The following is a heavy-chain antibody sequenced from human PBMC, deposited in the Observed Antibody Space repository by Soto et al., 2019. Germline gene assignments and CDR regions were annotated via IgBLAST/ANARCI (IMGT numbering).Heavy chain of an antibody. V-gene: IGHV3-30*18. CDR2: ISYDGSNK. D-gene: IGHD3-9*01. J-gene: IGHJ6*02. CDR1: GFTFSSYG. Sequence: GGSLRLSCAASGFTFSSYGMHWVRQAPGKGLEWVAVISYDGSNKYYADSVKGRFTISRDNSKNTLYLQMNSLRAEDTAVYYCAKRVTYYDILTGYPSYGMDVWGQGTTVTVSS. CDR3: AKRVTYYDILTGYPSYGMDV.